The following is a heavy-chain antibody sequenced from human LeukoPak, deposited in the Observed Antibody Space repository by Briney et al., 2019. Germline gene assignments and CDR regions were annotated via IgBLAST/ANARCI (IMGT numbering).Heavy chain of an antibody. V-gene: IGHV4-39*07. CDR1: GGSISSSSYY. Sequence: PSETLSLTCTVSGGSISSSSYYWGWIRQPPGKGLEWIGSIYYSGSTYYNPSLKSRLTISVDTSKNQFSLKLSSVTAADTAVYYCARYVLTYCSGGSCHEGFDYWGQGTLVTVSS. D-gene: IGHD2-15*01. CDR2: IYYSGST. J-gene: IGHJ4*02. CDR3: ARYVLTYCSGGSCHEGFDY.